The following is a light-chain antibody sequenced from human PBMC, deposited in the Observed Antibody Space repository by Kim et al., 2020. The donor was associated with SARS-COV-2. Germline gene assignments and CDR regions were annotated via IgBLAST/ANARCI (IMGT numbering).Light chain of an antibody. CDR2: GAS. CDR1: QTIISDS. J-gene: IGKJ5*01. V-gene: IGKV3-20*01. Sequence: EIVLTQSPDTLSLSPGERATLPCRASQTIISDSLAWYQHQPGQPPRLLVYGASSRATGIPVRFSGSGSGTDFTLTISRLEPEDFAVYYCQQAVPSSATFGQGTRLEIK. CDR3: QQAVPSSAT.